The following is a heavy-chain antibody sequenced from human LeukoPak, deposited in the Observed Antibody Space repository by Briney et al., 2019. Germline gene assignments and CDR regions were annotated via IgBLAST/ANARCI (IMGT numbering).Heavy chain of an antibody. CDR1: GFTFSSYE. Sequence: GGSLRLSCAASGFTFSSYEMNWVRQAPGKGLEWVSYISSSGSTIYYADSVKGRFTISRDNSKNTLYLQMNSLRAEDTAVYYCAKDSGEVGWIQLWLPQYYFDYWGQGTLVTVSS. CDR3: AKDSGEVGWIQLWLPQYYFDY. V-gene: IGHV3-48*03. CDR2: ISSSGSTI. J-gene: IGHJ4*02. D-gene: IGHD5-18*01.